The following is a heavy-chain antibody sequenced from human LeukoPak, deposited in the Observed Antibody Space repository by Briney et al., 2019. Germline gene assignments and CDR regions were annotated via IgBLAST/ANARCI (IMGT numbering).Heavy chain of an antibody. CDR2: IYTSGST. CDR3: AREIHYDSSGQRSLHAFDI. V-gene: IGHV4-4*07. CDR1: GGSISSYY. Sequence: PSETLSLTCTVSGGSISSYYWSWIRQPAGKGLEWIGRIYTSGSTNYNPSLKSRVTISVDTSKNQFSLKLSSVTAADTALYYCAREIHYDSSGQRSLHAFDIWGQGTMVTVSS. D-gene: IGHD3-22*01. J-gene: IGHJ3*02.